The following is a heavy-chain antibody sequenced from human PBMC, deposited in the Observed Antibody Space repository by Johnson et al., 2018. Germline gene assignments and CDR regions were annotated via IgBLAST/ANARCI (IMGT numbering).Heavy chain of an antibody. V-gene: IGHV3-9*01. CDR1: GFNFAEYA. CDR3: AKDRYTYGYGAHHAFDI. D-gene: IGHD5-18*01. CDR2: ISWNSGNI. Sequence: EVQLLESGGGLVQXGRSLRLXCVASGFNFAEYAMQWVRHVPGKGLDCVSGISWNSGNIEYAEAVKGRLTISRDNSKNSWLLQSNSMRAEDTAVYYCAKDRYTYGYGAHHAFDIWGQGTMVTVSS. J-gene: IGHJ3*02.